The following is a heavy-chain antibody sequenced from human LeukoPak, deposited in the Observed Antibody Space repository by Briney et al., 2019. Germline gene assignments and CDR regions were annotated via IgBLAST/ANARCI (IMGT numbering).Heavy chain of an antibody. D-gene: IGHD6-13*01. V-gene: IGHV3-23*01. CDR3: ASGAYYSSSWYYFDY. CDR2: ISGSGGST. Sequence: ESGGSLRLSCAASGFTFSSYAMSWVRQAPGKGLEWVSAISGSGGSTYYADSVKGRFTISRDNAKNSLYLQMNSLRAEDTAVYYCASGAYYSSSWYYFDYWGQGTLVTVSS. CDR1: GFTFSSYA. J-gene: IGHJ4*02.